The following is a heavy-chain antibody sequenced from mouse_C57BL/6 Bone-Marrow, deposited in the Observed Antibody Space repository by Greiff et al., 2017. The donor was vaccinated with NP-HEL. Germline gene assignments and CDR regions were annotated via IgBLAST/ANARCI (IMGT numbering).Heavy chain of an antibody. Sequence: DVMLVESGGGLVQPKGSLKLSCAASGFSFNTYAMNWVRQAPGKGLEWVARIRSKSNNYATYYADSVKDRFTISRDDSESMLYLQMNNLKTEDTAMYYCVRYTHGGDYWGQGTSVTVSS. CDR3: VRYTHGGDY. D-gene: IGHD1-1*01. J-gene: IGHJ4*01. CDR2: IRSKSNNYAT. V-gene: IGHV10-1*01. CDR1: GFSFNTYA.